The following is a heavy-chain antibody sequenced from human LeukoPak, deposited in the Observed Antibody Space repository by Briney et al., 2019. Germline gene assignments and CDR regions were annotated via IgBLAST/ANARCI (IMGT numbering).Heavy chain of an antibody. D-gene: IGHD6-19*01. CDR2: IFPGDSDT. Sequence: GGSLQISCKGSGYRFTSHWIGWVRQMPGKGREWMGIIFPGDSDTRYSPSFQGQVTISADKSISTAYLQWSSLKASDTAMYYCARGGAGAATWLDYWGQGTPVTVSS. V-gene: IGHV5-51*01. CDR1: GYRFTSHW. CDR3: ARGGAGAATWLDY. J-gene: IGHJ4*02.